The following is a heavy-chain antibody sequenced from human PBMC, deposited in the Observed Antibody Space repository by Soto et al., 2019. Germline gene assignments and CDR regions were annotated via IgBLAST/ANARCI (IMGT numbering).Heavy chain of an antibody. CDR3: ARQRDVTIFGVVDYYYYGMDV. CDR1: GYSFTSYW. J-gene: IGHJ6*02. Sequence: GESLKISCKGSGYSFTSYWIGWVRQMPGKXLEWMGIIYPGDSDTRYSPSFQGQVTISADKSISTAYLQWSSLKASDTAMYYCARQRDVTIFGVVDYYYYGMDVWGQGTTVTVSS. V-gene: IGHV5-51*01. CDR2: IYPGDSDT. D-gene: IGHD3-3*01.